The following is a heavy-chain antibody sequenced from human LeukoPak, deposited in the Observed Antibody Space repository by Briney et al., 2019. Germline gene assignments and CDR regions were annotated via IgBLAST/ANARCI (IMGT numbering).Heavy chain of an antibody. J-gene: IGHJ4*02. Sequence: GGSLRLSCAASGFTFSNYWMTWVRQAPGKGLEWVANIKEDESEKYYVDSVKGRFTISRDTAKNSLYLQMDSLRAKDTAVYFCARSRSQDYWGQGTLVTVSS. CDR2: IKEDESEK. V-gene: IGHV3-7*05. CDR1: GFTFSNYW. D-gene: IGHD3-10*01. CDR3: ARSRSQDY.